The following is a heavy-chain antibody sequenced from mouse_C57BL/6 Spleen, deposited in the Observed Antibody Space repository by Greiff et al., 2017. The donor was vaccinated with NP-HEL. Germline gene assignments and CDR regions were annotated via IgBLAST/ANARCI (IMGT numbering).Heavy chain of an antibody. CDR3: ARKSLGTSYAMDY. CDR1: GFSLTSYG. J-gene: IGHJ4*01. CDR2: IWSGGST. Sequence: VQRVESGPGLVQPSQSLSITCTVSGFSLTSYGVHWVRQSPGKGLEWLGVIWSGGSTDYNAAFITRLSIIKDNSKSQVFFKMNSLQADDTAIYYCARKSLGTSYAMDYWGQGTSVTVSS. D-gene: IGHD5-1*01. V-gene: IGHV2-2*01.